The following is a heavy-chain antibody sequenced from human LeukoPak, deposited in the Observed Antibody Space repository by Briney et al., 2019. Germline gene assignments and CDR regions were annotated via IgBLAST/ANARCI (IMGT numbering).Heavy chain of an antibody. V-gene: IGHV4-31*03. CDR1: GGSISSGGYY. D-gene: IGHD1-26*01. CDR2: IYNSGTT. J-gene: IGHJ4*02. Sequence: SETLSLTCTVSGGSISSGGYYWTWIRQHPGKGLEWIGYIYNSGTTYYNPSLESRITISVDKSKNQFSLKLSSVTAADTAMYYCARVNSGTYYFDYWGQGTLVTVSS. CDR3: ARVNSGTYYFDY.